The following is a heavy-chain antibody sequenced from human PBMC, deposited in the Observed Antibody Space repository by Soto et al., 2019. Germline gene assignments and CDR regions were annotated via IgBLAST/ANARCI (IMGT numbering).Heavy chain of an antibody. CDR2: ISSSGSTI. J-gene: IGHJ4*02. D-gene: IGHD5-12*01. V-gene: IGHV3-11*01. Sequence: DGSLRLSCAASGFTFSDYYMSWIRQAPGKGLEWVSYISSSGSTIYYADSVKGRFTISRDNAKNSLYLQMNSLRAEDTAVYYCARDGRDGYNWGAYYFDYWGQGTLATASS. CDR3: ARDGRDGYNWGAYYFDY. CDR1: GFTFSDYY.